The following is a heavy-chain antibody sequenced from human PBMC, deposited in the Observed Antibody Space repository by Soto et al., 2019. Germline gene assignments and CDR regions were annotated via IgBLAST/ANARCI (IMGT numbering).Heavy chain of an antibody. Sequence: PGGSLRPSCVASGFSLSDYAEKWVRQAQGKGLEWVSFISSDSRTIYYADSVEGRFTVSRDNARNSVSLQMDSLRDEHTAVYYCSRVCSSDFPSPNCFDPWGQGTLVTVSS. J-gene: IGHJ5*02. CDR2: ISSDSRTI. CDR3: SRVCSSDFPSPNCFDP. V-gene: IGHV3-48*02. D-gene: IGHD2-2*01. CDR1: GFSLSDYA.